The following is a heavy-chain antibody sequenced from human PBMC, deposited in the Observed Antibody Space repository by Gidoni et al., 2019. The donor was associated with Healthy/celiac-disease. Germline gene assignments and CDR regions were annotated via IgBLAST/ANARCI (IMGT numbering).Heavy chain of an antibody. CDR2: ISSSSSYI. D-gene: IGHD6-13*01. J-gene: IGHJ6*02. CDR1: GFTFSSYS. Sequence: EVQLVESGGGLVKPGGSLRLSCAASGFTFSSYSMNWVRQAPGQGLEWVSSISSSSSYIYYADSVKGRFTISRDNAKNSLYLQMNSLRAEDTAVYYCARQRGAAAGGPVRYSRNSQDPYYYYGMDVWGQGTTVTVSS. CDR3: ARQRGAAAGGPVRYSRNSQDPYYYYGMDV. V-gene: IGHV3-21*01.